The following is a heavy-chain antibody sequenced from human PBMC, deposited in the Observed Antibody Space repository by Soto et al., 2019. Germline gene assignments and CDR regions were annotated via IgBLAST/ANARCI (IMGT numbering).Heavy chain of an antibody. CDR3: ARGPNADC. D-gene: IGHD2-2*01. CDR2: IYSGGNP. V-gene: IGHV3-53*01. Sequence: EERLVQSGGGLVQPGGSLRLSCAASGFSVGGYYMSWVRQAPGRGLELVSLIYSGGNPFYADSMKGRFNLSGDDSNNMLYLHVASLRAEDTAVYYCARGPNADCWGQETGVIVSS. J-gene: IGHJ4*02. CDR1: GFSVGGYY.